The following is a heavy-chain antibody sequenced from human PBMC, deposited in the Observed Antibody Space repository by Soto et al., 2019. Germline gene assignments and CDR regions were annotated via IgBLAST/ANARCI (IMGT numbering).Heavy chain of an antibody. CDR2: IYWDDDK. D-gene: IGHD2-15*01. Sequence: QITLKESGPTLVKPTQTLTLTCTFSGFSLSTSGVGVVWIRQPPGKPLEGLALIYWDDDKRYRPSLESRLTLTKDTSKNQVVLTMTNMDSVDTATYYCAYLPCSGGSCYWFSFYGMDVWGQGTTVTVSS. V-gene: IGHV2-5*02. CDR1: GFSLSTSGVG. J-gene: IGHJ6*02. CDR3: AYLPCSGGSCYWFSFYGMDV.